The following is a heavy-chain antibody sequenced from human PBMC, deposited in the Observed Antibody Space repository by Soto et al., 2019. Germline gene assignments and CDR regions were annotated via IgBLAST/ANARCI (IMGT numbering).Heavy chain of an antibody. CDR3: AKNSGWFNT. J-gene: IGHJ5*02. D-gene: IGHD3-10*01. Sequence: FQVMQSGGGFVQPGGSLRLACAASGFSFSTTDMSWVRQAPGKGLEWVSTIGGGGETTYYADSVKGRVTISRDNSKNTVYLQMDGLRVDDTALYYCAKNSGWFNTWAQGDLVTFSS. CDR2: IGGGGETT. CDR1: GFSFSTTD. V-gene: IGHV3-23*01.